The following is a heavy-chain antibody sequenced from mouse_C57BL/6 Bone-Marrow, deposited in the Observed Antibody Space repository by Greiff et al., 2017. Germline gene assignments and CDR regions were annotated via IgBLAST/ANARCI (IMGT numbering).Heavy chain of an antibody. Sequence: QVQLKQPGAELVMPGASVKLSCKASGYTFTSYWMHWVKQRPGQGLEWIGEIDPSDSYTNYNQKFKGKSTLTVDKSSSTAYMQLSSLTSEDSAVYYCARREGLPGYWYFDVWGTGTTVTVSS. CDR2: IDPSDSYT. D-gene: IGHD2-2*01. V-gene: IGHV1-69*01. CDR1: GYTFTSYW. CDR3: ARREGLPGYWYFDV. J-gene: IGHJ1*03.